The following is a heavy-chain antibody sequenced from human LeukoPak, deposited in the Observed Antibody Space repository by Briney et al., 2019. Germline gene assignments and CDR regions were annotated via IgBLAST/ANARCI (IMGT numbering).Heavy chain of an antibody. CDR2: ISGSGGST. Sequence: GGSLRLSCAASGFTFSSYAMSWVRQAPGKGLEWVSAISGSGGSTYYADSVTGRFTISRDNSENTLYLQMSGLRAEGTAIYYCAKGTGDTAYYFDFWGQGVLVTVSS. CDR3: AKGTGDTAYYFDF. CDR1: GFTFSSYA. J-gene: IGHJ4*02. D-gene: IGHD7-27*01. V-gene: IGHV3-23*01.